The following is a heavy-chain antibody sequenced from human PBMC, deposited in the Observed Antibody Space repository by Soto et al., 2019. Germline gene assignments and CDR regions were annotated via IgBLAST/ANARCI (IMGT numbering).Heavy chain of an antibody. CDR2: ISGQIAKT. D-gene: IGHD1-26*01. CDR1: GCSFHNFG. CDR3: ARGPPSGSFSLTPRY. Sequence: GASVKVSCKASGCSFHNFGIIWVRQAPGQGLEWMGWISGQIAKTNYAQKFQGKVTMTTDTSTSTAYMELNTLTYDDTAMYYCARGPPSGSFSLTPRYWGQGTLVTVSS. J-gene: IGHJ4*02. V-gene: IGHV1-18*04.